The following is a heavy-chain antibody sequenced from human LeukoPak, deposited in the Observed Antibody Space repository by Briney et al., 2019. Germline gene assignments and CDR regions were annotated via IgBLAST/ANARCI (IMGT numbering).Heavy chain of an antibody. J-gene: IGHJ4*02. CDR2: INPSGGST. CDR3: ARDLGYGSGRRDCFDY. Sequence: ASVKVSCKASGYTLTSYYMHWVRQAPGQGLEWMGIINPSGGSTSYAQKFQGRVTMTRDTSTNTVCMELSSLRSEDTAVYYCARDLGYGSGRRDCFDYWGQGTLVTVSS. CDR1: GYTLTSYY. V-gene: IGHV1-46*01. D-gene: IGHD3-10*01.